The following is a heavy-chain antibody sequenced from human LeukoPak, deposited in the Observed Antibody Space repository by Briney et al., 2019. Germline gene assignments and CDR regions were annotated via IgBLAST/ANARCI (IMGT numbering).Heavy chain of an antibody. J-gene: IGHJ4*02. Sequence: GGSLRLSCAASGFIFENYWMNWVRQAPGKGLEWVANIEQGGSEKYYVDSVKGRFTISRDNARNSLYLQMNSLRAEDTAVYYCASLYCTHTTCYYFDYWGQGTLVSVSS. CDR1: GFIFENYW. D-gene: IGHD2-2*01. CDR3: ASLYCTHTTCYYFDY. V-gene: IGHV3-7*01. CDR2: IEQGGSEK.